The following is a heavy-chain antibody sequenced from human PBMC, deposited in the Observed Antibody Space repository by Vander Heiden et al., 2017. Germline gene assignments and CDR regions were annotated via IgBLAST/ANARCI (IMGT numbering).Heavy chain of an antibody. J-gene: IGHJ4*02. D-gene: IGHD1-26*01. V-gene: IGHV1-24*01. CDR2: FDTEDGET. CDR1: GYTLTEFS. CDR3: ATDKVGATTLSPSFDY. Sequence: QVQLVQSGAEVTKPGAPVKVSCKVSGYTLTEFSMHWVRQAPGKGLEWMGGFDTEDGETIYAQKFQGRVTMTEDTSTDTAYMELSSLRSEDTAVYYCATDKVGATTLSPSFDYWGQGTLVTVSS.